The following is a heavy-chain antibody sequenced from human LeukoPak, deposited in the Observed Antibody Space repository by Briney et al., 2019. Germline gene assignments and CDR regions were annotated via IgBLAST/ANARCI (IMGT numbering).Heavy chain of an antibody. D-gene: IGHD5-12*01. CDR2: ISAYNGNT. CDR3: ARDDFIVATYY. V-gene: IGHV1-18*01. CDR1: GYTFIHYG. Sequence: ASVKVSCKASGYTFIHYGITWVRQAPGQGLEWMGWISAYNGNTNYAQKFQDRVTMTKDTSTSTAYMELRSLRSDDTAIYYCARDDFIVATYYWGQGTLVTVSS. J-gene: IGHJ4*02.